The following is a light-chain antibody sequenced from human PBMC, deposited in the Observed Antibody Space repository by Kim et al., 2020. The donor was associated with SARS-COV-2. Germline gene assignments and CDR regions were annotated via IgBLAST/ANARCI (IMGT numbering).Light chain of an antibody. J-gene: IGLJ1*01. CDR1: TLRTYY. CDR3: DSRDNAGNHV. CDR2: ANN. V-gene: IGLV3-19*01. Sequence: VALGQTLRFTCQGDTLRTYYANWFQQKAGQAPVLVIFANNRRPSGIPDRFSGSSSGNTASLTITGAQAEDEGDYYCDSRDNAGNHVFGTGTKVTVL.